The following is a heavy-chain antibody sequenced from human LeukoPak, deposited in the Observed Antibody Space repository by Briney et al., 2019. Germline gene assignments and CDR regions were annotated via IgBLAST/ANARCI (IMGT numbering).Heavy chain of an antibody. Sequence: PSETLSLTCTVSGDSISSRSYYWGWIRQPPGKGLEWIGSIYYSGSTYYNPSLKSRVTISVNTSKNQFSLKLSSVTAADTAVYYCAREKIGYYDGSGRGWFDPWGQGTLVTVSS. D-gene: IGHD3-22*01. CDR1: GDSISSRSYY. CDR2: IYYSGST. V-gene: IGHV4-39*02. J-gene: IGHJ5*02. CDR3: AREKIGYYDGSGRGWFDP.